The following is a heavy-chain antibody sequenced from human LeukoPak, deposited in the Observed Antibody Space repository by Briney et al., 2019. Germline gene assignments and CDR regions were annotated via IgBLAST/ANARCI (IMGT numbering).Heavy chain of an antibody. Sequence: SETLSLTCTVSGGSISSGDYYWSWIRQPPGKGLEWIGYIYYSGSTYYNPSLRSRITISEDTSKNQFSLKLSSVTAADTAVYYCARDRYCSGGSCDLFDFWGQGTLVTVSS. D-gene: IGHD2-15*01. CDR3: ARDRYCSGGSCDLFDF. J-gene: IGHJ4*02. V-gene: IGHV4-30-4*01. CDR1: GGSISSGDYY. CDR2: IYYSGST.